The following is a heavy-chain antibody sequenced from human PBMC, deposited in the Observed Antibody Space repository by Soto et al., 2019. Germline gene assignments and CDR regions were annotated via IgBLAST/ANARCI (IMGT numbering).Heavy chain of an antibody. Sequence: PGGSLRLSCSASGFTFSSYAMHWVRQAPGKGLEYVSAISSNGGSTYYADSVKGRFTISRDNSKNTLYLQMSSLRAEDTAVYYCVKDFGRYSSGWFQLDYWGQGTLVTISS. CDR2: ISSNGGST. CDR1: GFTFSSYA. CDR3: VKDFGRYSSGWFQLDY. V-gene: IGHV3-64D*06. J-gene: IGHJ4*02. D-gene: IGHD6-19*01.